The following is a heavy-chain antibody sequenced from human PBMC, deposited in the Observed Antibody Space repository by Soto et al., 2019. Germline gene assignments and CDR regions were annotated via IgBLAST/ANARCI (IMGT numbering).Heavy chain of an antibody. Sequence: QVQLQESGPGLVKPSETLSLTCTVSGGSMRGQHWSWIRQPPGKGLEWIGHHSDSTNYHPSLKSRITKSTDTSKNQFSLKLSSVTAADTAVYYCATYTVGEGGRGYWGQGTLVTVSS. CDR1: GGSMRGQH. J-gene: IGHJ4*02. V-gene: IGHV4-4*09. D-gene: IGHD3-16*01. CDR3: ATYTVGEGGRGY. CDR2: HHSDST.